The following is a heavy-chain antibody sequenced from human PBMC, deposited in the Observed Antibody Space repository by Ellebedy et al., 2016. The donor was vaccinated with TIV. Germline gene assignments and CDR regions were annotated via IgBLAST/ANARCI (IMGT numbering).Heavy chain of an antibody. D-gene: IGHD3-10*01. CDR2: IDWDDDK. CDR3: ARSYYYGSGSPFEGMDV. CDR1: GFSLSTSGMC. Sequence: SGPTLVKPTQTLTLTCTFSGFSLSTSGMCVSWIRQPPGKALEWLARIDWDDDKYYSTSLKTRLTISKDTSKNQVVLTMTNMDPVDTATYYCARSYYYGSGSPFEGMDVWGQGTTVTVSS. V-gene: IGHV2-70*11. J-gene: IGHJ6*02.